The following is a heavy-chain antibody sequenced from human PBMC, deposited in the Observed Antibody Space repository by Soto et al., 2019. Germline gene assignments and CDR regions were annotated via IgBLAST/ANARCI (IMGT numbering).Heavy chain of an antibody. D-gene: IGHD2-15*01. CDR1: GFTFSDYY. J-gene: IGHJ1*01. CDR2: ISSSGSTI. CDR3: ARSRRGNPYCRGGSCYQPAGYFQH. Sequence: QVQLVESGGGLVKPGGSLRLSCAASGFTFSDYYMSWIRQAPGKGLEWVSYISSSGSTIYYADSVKGRFTISRDNAKNSLYLQMNSLRAEDTAVYYCARSRRGNPYCRGGSCYQPAGYFQHWGQGTLVTVSS. V-gene: IGHV3-11*01.